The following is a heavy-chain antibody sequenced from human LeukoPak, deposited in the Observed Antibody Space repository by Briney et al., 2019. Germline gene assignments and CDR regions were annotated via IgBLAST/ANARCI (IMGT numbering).Heavy chain of an antibody. Sequence: ASVKVSCKVSGYTLTELSMHWVRQAPGKGLEWMGGFDPEDGETIYAQKFQGRVTMTEDTSTDTAYMELSSLRSEDTAVYYCATDTYYYGSSGYDYWGQGTLVTVSS. J-gene: IGHJ4*02. CDR1: GYTLTELS. D-gene: IGHD3-22*01. CDR3: ATDTYYYGSSGYDY. CDR2: FDPEDGET. V-gene: IGHV1-24*01.